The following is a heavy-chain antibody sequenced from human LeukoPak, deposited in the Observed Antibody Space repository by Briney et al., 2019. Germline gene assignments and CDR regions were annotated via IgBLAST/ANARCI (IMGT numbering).Heavy chain of an antibody. D-gene: IGHD1-26*01. CDR1: GGSFSGYY. J-gene: IGHJ6*02. V-gene: IGHV4-34*01. CDR2: INHSGST. CDR3: ARGGSGSYYHYYYGMDV. Sequence: SETLSLTGAVYGGSFSGYYWSWIRQPPGKGLEWIGEINHSGSTNYNPSLKSRVTISVDTSKNQFSLKLSSVTAADTAVYYCARGGSGSYYHYYYGMDVWGQGTTVTVSS.